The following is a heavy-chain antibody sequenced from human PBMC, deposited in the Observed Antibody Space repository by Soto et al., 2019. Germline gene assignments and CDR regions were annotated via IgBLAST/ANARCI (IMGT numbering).Heavy chain of an antibody. CDR1: GGSISTSTYY. V-gene: IGHV4-39*01. Sequence: NPSETLSLTCTVSGGSISTSTYYWGWIRQPPGKGLEWVGTIHYSGSTYYNPSLKSRVTISVDTSKNQFSLKLYSVTAADTAVYYCAKLPTRSIGEGYWGQGTLVTVSS. CDR2: IHYSGST. CDR3: AKLPTRSIGEGY. J-gene: IGHJ4*02. D-gene: IGHD6-6*01.